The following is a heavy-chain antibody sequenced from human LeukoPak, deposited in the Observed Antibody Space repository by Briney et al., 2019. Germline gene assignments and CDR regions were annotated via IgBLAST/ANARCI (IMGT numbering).Heavy chain of an antibody. CDR3: ARDALVAVAGKYDY. CDR1: GGSISSYY. J-gene: IGHJ4*02. V-gene: IGHV4-59*12. D-gene: IGHD6-19*01. Sequence: SETLSLTCTVSGGSISSYYWSWIRQPPGKGLEWIGYIYYSGSTNYNPSLKSRVTISVDTSKNQFSLKLSSVTAADTAVYYCARDALVAVAGKYDYWGQGTLVTVSS. CDR2: IYYSGST.